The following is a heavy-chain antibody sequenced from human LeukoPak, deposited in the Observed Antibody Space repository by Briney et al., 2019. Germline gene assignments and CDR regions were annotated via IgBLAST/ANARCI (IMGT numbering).Heavy chain of an antibody. CDR3: ARGDYYDGSGYHY. CDR1: GGSISSNTYY. Sequence: SQTLSLTCTVSGGSISSNTYYWSWIRQPAGKGLEWIGRIYTSGSTNYNPSLKSRVTISVETSKNQFSLKLSSVTAADTAVYYCARGDYYDGSGYHYWGQGILVTVSS. CDR2: IYTSGST. V-gene: IGHV4-61*02. J-gene: IGHJ4*02. D-gene: IGHD3-22*01.